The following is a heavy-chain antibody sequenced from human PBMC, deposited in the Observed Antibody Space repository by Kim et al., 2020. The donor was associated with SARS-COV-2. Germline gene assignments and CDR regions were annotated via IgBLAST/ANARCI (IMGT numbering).Heavy chain of an antibody. CDR3: AKDPPDLLRYFDWFSADAFDI. J-gene: IGHJ3*02. Sequence: GGSLRLSCAASGFTFSSYAMSWVRQAPGKGLEWVSAISGSGGSTYYADSVKGRFTISRDNSKNTLYLQMNSLRAEDTAVYYCAKDPPDLLRYFDWFSADAFDIWGQGTMVTVSS. D-gene: IGHD3-9*01. CDR2: ISGSGGST. V-gene: IGHV3-23*01. CDR1: GFTFSSYA.